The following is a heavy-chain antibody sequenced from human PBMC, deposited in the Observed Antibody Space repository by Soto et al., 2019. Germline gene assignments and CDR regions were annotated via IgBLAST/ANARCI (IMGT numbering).Heavy chain of an antibody. Sequence: ASVKVSCKASGYTFTSYGISWVRQAPGQGLEWMGWISAYNGNTNYAQKLQGRVTMTTDTSTSTAYMELRSLRSDDTAVYYCARSFLAVAGTDADWFDPWGQGTLVTVSS. CDR1: GYTFTSYG. V-gene: IGHV1-18*01. J-gene: IGHJ5*02. D-gene: IGHD6-19*01. CDR3: ARSFLAVAGTDADWFDP. CDR2: ISAYNGNT.